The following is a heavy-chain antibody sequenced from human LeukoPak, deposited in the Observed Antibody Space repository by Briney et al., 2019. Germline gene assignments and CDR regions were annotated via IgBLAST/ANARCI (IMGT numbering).Heavy chain of an antibody. J-gene: IGHJ4*02. V-gene: IGHV3-64*01. CDR3: ARWGEVREVAGRFDY. CDR2: ISSNGGST. D-gene: IGHD6-19*01. Sequence: GGSLRLSCAASGFTFSSYAMHWVRQAPGKGLEYVSAISSNGGSTYYANSVKGRFTISRDNSKNTLYLQMGSLRAEDMAVYYCARWGEVREVAGRFDYWGQGTLSPSPQ. CDR1: GFTFSSYA.